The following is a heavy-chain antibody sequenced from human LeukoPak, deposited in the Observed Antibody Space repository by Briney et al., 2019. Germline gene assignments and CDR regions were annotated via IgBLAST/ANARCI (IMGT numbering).Heavy chain of an antibody. CDR2: ISYAGSEK. D-gene: IGHD3-10*01. V-gene: IGHV3-30*04. J-gene: IGHJ4*02. CDR1: GFTLSSYA. Sequence: GGSLRLSCAASGFTLSSYAMHWVRQAPGKGLEWVSVISYAGSEKYYADSVKGRCIISRDNSKSTLFLQMSSLRDEDTAVYYCARGYGYYASGSYPDYWGQGTLVTVSS. CDR3: ARGYGYYASGSYPDY.